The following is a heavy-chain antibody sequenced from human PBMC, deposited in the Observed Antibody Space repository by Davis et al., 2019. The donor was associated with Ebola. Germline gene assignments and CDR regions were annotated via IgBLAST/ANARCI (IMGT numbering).Heavy chain of an antibody. CDR1: GGSISSHY. J-gene: IGHJ4*02. D-gene: IGHD5-12*01. V-gene: IGHV4-59*11. Sequence: PSETLSLTCTVSGGSISSHYWSWIRQPPGKGLEWIGYIYYSGSTNYNPSLKSRVTISVDTSRNQFSLRLSTVTAADTAVYYCAREIGGYGTFDYWGQGTLVTVSS. CDR2: IYYSGST. CDR3: AREIGGYGTFDY.